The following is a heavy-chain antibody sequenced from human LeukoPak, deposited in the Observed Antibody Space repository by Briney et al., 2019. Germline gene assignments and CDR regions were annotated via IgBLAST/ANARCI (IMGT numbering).Heavy chain of an antibody. V-gene: IGHV3-7*01. CDR2: IKQDGSET. CDR1: GFSFSIYW. CDR3: ARSGFWSGSYGMDA. J-gene: IGHJ6*02. D-gene: IGHD3-3*01. Sequence: GGSLRLSCAASGFSFSIYWLSWIRQAPGKGLEWVANIKQDGSETYYVDSVKGRFTISRDNAKNSLYLQMNSLRAEDTAVYYCARSGFWSGSYGMDAWGQGTTVTVSS.